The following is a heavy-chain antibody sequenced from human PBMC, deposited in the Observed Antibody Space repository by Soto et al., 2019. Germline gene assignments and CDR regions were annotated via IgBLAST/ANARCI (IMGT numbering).Heavy chain of an antibody. D-gene: IGHD2-21*02. Sequence: PVSLTXTVSGGSIRIRSYNCGWISQPAGKGLVWIGRIYYSGRTSHNTSLMSRFHSSVENPKKLFSLKLSSVPAADAAVYYCARVSCGGDCYIDYWGQGTLVTVS. J-gene: IGHJ4*02. CDR1: GGSIRIRSYN. CDR3: ARVSCGGDCYIDY. CDR2: IYYSGRT. V-gene: IGHV4-39*01.